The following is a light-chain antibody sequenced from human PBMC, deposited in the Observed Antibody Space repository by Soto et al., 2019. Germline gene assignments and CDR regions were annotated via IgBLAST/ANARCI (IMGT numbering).Light chain of an antibody. J-gene: IGLJ3*02. CDR3: CSYAGSYSWV. V-gene: IGLV2-11*01. Sequence: QPVLTQPRSMSGSPGQSVTISCTGTSSDVGAYNYVSWYQHHPGKAPKVMIYDVSERPSGVPDRFSGSKSDNKASLTISGLQAEDEADYYCCSYAGSYSWVFGGGTKLTVL. CDR2: DVS. CDR1: SSDVGAYNY.